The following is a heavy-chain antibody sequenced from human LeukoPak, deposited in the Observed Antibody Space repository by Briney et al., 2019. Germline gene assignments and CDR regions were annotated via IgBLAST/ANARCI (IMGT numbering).Heavy chain of an antibody. Sequence: ASVKVSCKVSGYTLTELSMHWVRQAPGKGLEWMGGFDPEDGETIYAQKFQGRVTITEDTSTDTAYMELSSLRSEGTAVYYCATANYDSSGYYYWGQGTLVTVSS. J-gene: IGHJ4*02. V-gene: IGHV1-24*01. CDR1: GYTLTELS. D-gene: IGHD3-22*01. CDR2: FDPEDGET. CDR3: ATANYDSSGYYY.